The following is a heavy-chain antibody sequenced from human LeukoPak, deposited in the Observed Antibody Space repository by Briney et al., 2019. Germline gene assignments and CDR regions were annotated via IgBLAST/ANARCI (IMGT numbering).Heavy chain of an antibody. V-gene: IGHV3-53*04. CDR2: IDSRDNT. Sequence: PGGSLRLSRAASGFTVRNNHMSWVRQAPGKGLEWVSVIDSRDNTYHADSVKGRFTISRHTSKNTLYLQMNSLRAEDTAVYYCARESTPLRGAFDPWGPGTLVTVSS. D-gene: IGHD5-24*01. CDR1: GFTVRNNH. CDR3: ARESTPLRGAFDP. J-gene: IGHJ5*02.